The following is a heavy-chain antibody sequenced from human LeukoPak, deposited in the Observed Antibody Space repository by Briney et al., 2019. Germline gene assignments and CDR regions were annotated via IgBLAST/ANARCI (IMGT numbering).Heavy chain of an antibody. CDR1: GYTFTGYY. Sequence: ASMKVSCKASGYTFTGYYMHWVRQAPGQGLEWMGRINPNSGGTNYAQKFQGRVTMTRDTSISTAYMELSRLRSDDTAVYYCARVKQWLGGVDYWGQGTLVTVSS. CDR2: INPNSGGT. J-gene: IGHJ4*02. CDR3: ARVKQWLGGVDY. V-gene: IGHV1-2*06. D-gene: IGHD6-19*01.